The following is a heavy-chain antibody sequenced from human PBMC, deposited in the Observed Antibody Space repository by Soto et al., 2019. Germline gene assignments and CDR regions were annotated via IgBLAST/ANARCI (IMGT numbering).Heavy chain of an antibody. CDR1: GFTFSSYG. D-gene: IGHD2-2*01. Sequence: GGSLRLSCAASGFTFSSYGMHWVRQAPGKGLEWVSVISYDGSNKYYADSVKVRFTISRDNSKNALYLQMNSRRAEDTAVYYCAKVRVPIVVVPAAMDVWGQGTTVTVSS. J-gene: IGHJ6*02. CDR3: AKVRVPIVVVPAAMDV. V-gene: IGHV3-30*18. CDR2: ISYDGSNK.